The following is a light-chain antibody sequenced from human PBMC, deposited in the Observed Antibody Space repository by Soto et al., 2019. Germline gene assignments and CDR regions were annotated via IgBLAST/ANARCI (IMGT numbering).Light chain of an antibody. V-gene: IGLV2-14*01. CDR3: SSYTSSSTLV. J-gene: IGLJ1*01. CDR2: EVS. Sequence: QSVLTQPASVSGSPGQSITISCTGTSSDVGGYNYVSWYQQHPGKAPKLMIYEVSNRPSGVSNRFSGSKSGNTASLTISGLQAEDVADYYCSSYTSSSTLVFGTGTNLTVL. CDR1: SSDVGGYNY.